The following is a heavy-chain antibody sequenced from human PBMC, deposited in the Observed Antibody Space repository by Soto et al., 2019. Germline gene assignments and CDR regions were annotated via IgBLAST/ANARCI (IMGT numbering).Heavy chain of an antibody. D-gene: IGHD3-16*01. CDR3: ARTPAAMITDRYNWFDS. V-gene: IGHV3-30*01. CDR2: ISYSGDRQ. CDR1: VFTFADYA. J-gene: IGHJ5*01. Sequence: GRSLRLSCVASVFTFADYAMHWVRRIPGKGLEWVAVISYSGDRQYYAESVKGRFTISRDNSKKTLYLQMFSLTSEDSAVFYCARTPAAMITDRYNWFDSWGPGTQVTGSS.